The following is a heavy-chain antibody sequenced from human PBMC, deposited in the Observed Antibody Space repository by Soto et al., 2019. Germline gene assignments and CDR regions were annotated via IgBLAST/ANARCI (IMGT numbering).Heavy chain of an antibody. CDR2: IYYSGST. CDR1: GGSISSYY. J-gene: IGHJ6*03. CDR3: ARGIYSNYVYYYYMDV. Sequence: SETLSLPCTVSGGSISSYYWSWIRQPPGKGLEWIGYIYYSGSTNYNPSLKSRVTISVDTSKNQFSLKLSSVTAADTAVYYCARGIYSNYVYYYYMDVWGKGTTVTVSS. D-gene: IGHD4-4*01. V-gene: IGHV4-59*01.